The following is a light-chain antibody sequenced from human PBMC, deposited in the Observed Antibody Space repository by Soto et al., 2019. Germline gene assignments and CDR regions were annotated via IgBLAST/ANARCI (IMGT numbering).Light chain of an antibody. CDR1: QNISFW. V-gene: IGKV1-5*01. CDR3: QQYDSSSPT. CDR2: DAS. Sequence: DIQMTQSPSTLSASVGDGVTITCRARQNISFWLAWYQQRPGKAPKFLMYDASSLETGVPSRFSGSGSGTEFTLTIRSLQPDDSATYYCQQYDSSSPTFGQGTKREIK. J-gene: IGKJ2*01.